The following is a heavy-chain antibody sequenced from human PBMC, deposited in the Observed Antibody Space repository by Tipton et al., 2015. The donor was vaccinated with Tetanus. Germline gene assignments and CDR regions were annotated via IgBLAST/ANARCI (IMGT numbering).Heavy chain of an antibody. Sequence: QLVQSGAEEKRPGASVKVSCKASGYTFSNYGINWVRQAPGQGLEWMGWDSCHSGNTNYAKKFQGRVTMTTDTAKNTAYMELRSLRSDDTAVYFCARLVKQWLVPEDYWGQGTLVIVSS. J-gene: IGHJ4*02. CDR1: GYTFSNYG. CDR3: ARLVKQWLVPEDY. CDR2: DSCHSGNT. D-gene: IGHD6-19*01. V-gene: IGHV1-18*01.